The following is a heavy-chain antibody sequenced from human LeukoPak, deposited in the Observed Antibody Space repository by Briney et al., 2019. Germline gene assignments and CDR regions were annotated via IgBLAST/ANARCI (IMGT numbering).Heavy chain of an antibody. CDR3: ARGGSAYAFDI. D-gene: IGHD2-15*01. V-gene: IGHV3-48*01. J-gene: IGHJ3*02. CDR2: ISRASESI. Sequence: GGSLRLSCEASGFNFNTYSMAWVRQAPGKGLEWVSIISRASESIFYADSVKGRFTISRDNSKNTLYLQMNSLRAEDTAVYYCARGGSAYAFDIWGQGTMVTVSS. CDR1: GFNFNTYS.